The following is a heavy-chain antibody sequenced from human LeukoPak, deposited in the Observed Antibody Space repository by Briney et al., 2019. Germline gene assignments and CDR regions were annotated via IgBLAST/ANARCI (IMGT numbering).Heavy chain of an antibody. CDR2: ISYDGSNK. CDR3: ARDLS. Sequence: GGSLRLSCAASGFSFSNYAMHWVRQAPGKGLEWVAVISYDGSNKYYADSVKGRFTISRDNAKNSLYLQMNSLRAEDTAVYYCARDLSWGQGTLVTVSS. V-gene: IGHV3-30*07. CDR1: GFSFSNYA. J-gene: IGHJ4*02.